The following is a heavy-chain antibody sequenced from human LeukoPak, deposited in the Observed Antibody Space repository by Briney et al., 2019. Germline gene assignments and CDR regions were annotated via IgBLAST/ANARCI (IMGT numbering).Heavy chain of an antibody. D-gene: IGHD2-2*01. J-gene: IGHJ4*02. CDR2: IYYSGST. CDR1: GGSISSSSYY. Sequence: PSETLSLTCSVSGGSISSSSYYWGWIRQPPGKGLEWIGSIYYSGSTYYNPSLMSRLTISVDTSKNQFSLKLSSVTAADTAVYYCATSVGYCSSTNCYDFDYCGQGTLVTVSS. V-gene: IGHV4-39*01. CDR3: ATSVGYCSSTNCYDFDY.